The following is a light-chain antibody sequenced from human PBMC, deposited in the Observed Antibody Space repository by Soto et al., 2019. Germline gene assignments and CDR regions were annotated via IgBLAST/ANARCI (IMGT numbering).Light chain of an antibody. J-gene: IGLJ2*01. CDR3: CSYATYNMI. Sequence: QSALTQPASVSGSPGQSITISCTRTSNDFGTYYFVSWYQQHPDKAPKLIIYDGTERPSGVSNRFSGYKSGNTASLTISGLQAEDEAHYYCCSYATYNMILGGGTK. CDR2: DGT. CDR1: SNDFGTYYF. V-gene: IGLV2-23*01.